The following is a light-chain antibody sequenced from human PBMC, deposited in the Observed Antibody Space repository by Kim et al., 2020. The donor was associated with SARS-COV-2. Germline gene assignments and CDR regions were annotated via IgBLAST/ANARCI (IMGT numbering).Light chain of an antibody. J-gene: IGLJ1*01. Sequence: QSALTQPPSAFGSPGQSVAISCSGTSSDFGTYNYVSWYQQHPGKAPKLMIFEVTKRPSGVPDRFSASMSGNTASLTISGLQPEDEADYYCTSHANNNYIFGTGTKVTVL. CDR1: SSDFGTYNY. CDR2: EVT. V-gene: IGLV2-8*01. CDR3: TSHANNNYI.